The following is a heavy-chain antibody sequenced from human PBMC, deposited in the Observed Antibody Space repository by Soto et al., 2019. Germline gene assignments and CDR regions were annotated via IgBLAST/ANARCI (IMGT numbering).Heavy chain of an antibody. CDR1: GGSISSGGYF. D-gene: IGHD1-1*01. V-gene: IGHV4-31*03. J-gene: IGHJ4*02. Sequence: QVQLQESGPGLVKPSQTLSLTCTVSGGSISSGGYFWSWIRQPPGKGLEWIGNIFYSGTTYYNPSLKSRVTISVDTSKNQFPLKLRSVTAAYTAVYFCARGVLYWGQGTLVTVSS. CDR3: ARGVLY. CDR2: IFYSGTT.